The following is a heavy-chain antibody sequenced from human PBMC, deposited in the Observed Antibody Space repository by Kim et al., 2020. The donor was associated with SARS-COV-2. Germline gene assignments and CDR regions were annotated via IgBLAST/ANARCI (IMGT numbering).Heavy chain of an antibody. CDR1: GDSINDYY. CDR2: VFYLGST. V-gene: IGHV4-59*01. D-gene: IGHD6-13*01. CDR3: ARSSSSWNNWFDP. J-gene: IGHJ5*01. Sequence: SETLSLTCTVFGDSINDYYWSWIRQSPGKGLEWIGYVFYLGSTNYNPSLRSRVTLSVDTSKNQFSLRLTSVTAADTAVYYCARSSSSWNNWFDPWGQGTLVTVSS.